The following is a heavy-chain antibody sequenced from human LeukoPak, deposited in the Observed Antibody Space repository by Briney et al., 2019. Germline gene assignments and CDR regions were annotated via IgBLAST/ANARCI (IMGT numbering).Heavy chain of an antibody. J-gene: IGHJ5*02. Sequence: SETLSLTCTVSGYSISSGYYWGWIRQPPGKGLEWIAYIYYSGSTNYNPSLKSRVTISVDTSKNQFSLKLSSETAADTAVYYCARDLNCSGGSCYSRWFDPWGQGTLVTVSS. D-gene: IGHD2-15*01. V-gene: IGHV4-38-2*02. CDR3: ARDLNCSGGSCYSRWFDP. CDR2: IYYSGST. CDR1: GYSISSGYY.